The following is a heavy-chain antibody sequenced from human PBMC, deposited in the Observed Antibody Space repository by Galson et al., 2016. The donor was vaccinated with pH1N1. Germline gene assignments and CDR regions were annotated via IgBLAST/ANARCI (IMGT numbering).Heavy chain of an antibody. CDR2: IYQTETT. CDR1: GGSIRSSNW. D-gene: IGHD4-23*01. J-gene: IGHJ5*02. CDR3: ARDGGDYGGAGQYKYFDT. Sequence: LSLPCAVSGGSIRSSNWWSWVRQPPGKGLEWIGEIYQTETTKYNPSPKSRVTRSLDKSKNQFPLNLASVTAADTAVYYCARDGGDYGGAGQYKYFDTWGQGTLVTVSS. V-gene: IGHV4-4*02.